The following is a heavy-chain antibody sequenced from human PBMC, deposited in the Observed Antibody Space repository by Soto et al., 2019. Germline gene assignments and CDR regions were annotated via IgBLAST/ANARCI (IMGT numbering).Heavy chain of an antibody. CDR1: GGSISIGGYY. CDR2: IYYSGST. CDR3: ARGTNYYDSSGSYFDY. Sequence: SETLSLTCTVSGGSISIGGYYWSWIRQHPGKGLEWIGYIYYSGSTYYNPSLKSRVTISVDTSKNQFSLKLSSVTAADTAVYYCARGTNYYDSSGSYFDYWGQGTVVTVSS. D-gene: IGHD3-22*01. J-gene: IGHJ4*02. V-gene: IGHV4-31*03.